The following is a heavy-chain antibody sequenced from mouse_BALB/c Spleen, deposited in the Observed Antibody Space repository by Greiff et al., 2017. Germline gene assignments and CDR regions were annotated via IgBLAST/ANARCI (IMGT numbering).Heavy chain of an antibody. J-gene: IGHJ4*01. CDR1: GYTFTDYN. D-gene: IGHD1-1*01. CDR2: IYPYNGGT. CDR3: ARCSLYYYGSSHYAMDY. V-gene: IGHV1S29*02. Sequence: EVKVVESGPELVKPGASVKISCKASGYTFTDYNMHWVKQSHGKSLEWIGYIYPYNGGTGYNQKFKSKATLTVDNSSSTAYMELRSLTSEDSAVYYCARCSLYYYGSSHYAMDYWGQGTSVTVSS.